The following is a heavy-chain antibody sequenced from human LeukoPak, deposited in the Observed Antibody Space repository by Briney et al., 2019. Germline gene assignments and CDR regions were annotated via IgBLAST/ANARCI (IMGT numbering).Heavy chain of an antibody. CDR3: AGDRRGGSDLDY. CDR2: IYYSGST. D-gene: IGHD5-12*01. J-gene: IGHJ4*02. CDR1: GGSISSYY. V-gene: IGHV4-59*01. Sequence: SETLSLTCTVSGGSISSYYWSWIRQPPGKGLEWIGYIYYSGSTNYNPSLKSRVAISVDTSKNQFSLKLSSVTAADTAVYYCAGDRRGGSDLDYWGQGTLVTVSP.